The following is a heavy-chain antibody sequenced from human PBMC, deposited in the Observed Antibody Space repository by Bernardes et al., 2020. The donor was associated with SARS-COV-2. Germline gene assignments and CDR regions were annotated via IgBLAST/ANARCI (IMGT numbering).Heavy chain of an antibody. Sequence: GGSLRLSCAASGFSFSDYYMSWVRQAPGKGLEWLSYISNSGNTIYYGDSVKGRFTISRDNAKNSVYLQMSSLSAEDTAVYYCARDGWASALVFFDYWGQGSLVTVSS. J-gene: IGHJ4*02. CDR2: ISNSGNTI. CDR1: GFSFSDYY. D-gene: IGHD3-9*01. V-gene: IGHV3-11*01. CDR3: ARDGWASALVFFDY.